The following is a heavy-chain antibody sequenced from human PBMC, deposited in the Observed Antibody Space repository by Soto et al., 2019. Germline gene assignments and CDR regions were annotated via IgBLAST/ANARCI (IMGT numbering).Heavy chain of an antibody. CDR3: ASYRRLEPRSGWSGWFDP. CDR2: IIPIFGTA. Sequence: QVQLVQSGAEVKKPGSSVKVSCKASGGTFSSFAISWVRQAPGQGLEWMGGIIPIFGTANYAQKFQGRVTITADKSTSTAYMELSSLRSEDTAVYYCASYRRLEPRSGWSGWFDPWGQGTLVTVSS. D-gene: IGHD1-1*01. V-gene: IGHV1-69*06. CDR1: GGTFSSFA. J-gene: IGHJ5*02.